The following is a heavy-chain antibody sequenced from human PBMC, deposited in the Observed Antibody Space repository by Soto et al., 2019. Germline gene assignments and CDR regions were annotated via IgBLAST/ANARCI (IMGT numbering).Heavy chain of an antibody. V-gene: IGHV4-39*01. CDR3: ARQGGRGYSYYYFDY. Sequence: QLQLQESGPGLVKPSETLSLTCTVSGGSISSSSYYWGWIRQPPGKGLEWIGSIYYSGSTYYNPSHKSRVTISVDTSKNQFSLKLSSVTAADTAVYYCARQGGRGYSYYYFDYWGQGTLVTVSS. J-gene: IGHJ4*02. D-gene: IGHD5-18*01. CDR1: GGSISSSSYY. CDR2: IYYSGST.